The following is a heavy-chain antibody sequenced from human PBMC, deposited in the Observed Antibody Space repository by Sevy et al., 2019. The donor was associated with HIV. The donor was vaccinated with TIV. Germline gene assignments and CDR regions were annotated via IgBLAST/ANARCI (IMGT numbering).Heavy chain of an antibody. D-gene: IGHD3-10*02. CDR2: IFSRGST. CDR3: ARRRSTLFGQSPSYYFDF. J-gene: IGHJ4*02. V-gene: IGHV4-59*13. CDR1: GVSISDFY. Sequence: SETLSLTCTVSGVSISDFYWSWIRQSPGKGLELIGYIFSRGSTKYNPSLQSRVSISADTSQNQFSLRMNSVTAADTAVYFCARRRSTLFGQSPSYYFDFWGQGMLVTVSS.